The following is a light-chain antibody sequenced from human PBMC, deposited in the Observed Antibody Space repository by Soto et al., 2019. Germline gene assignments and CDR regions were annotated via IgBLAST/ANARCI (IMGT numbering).Light chain of an antibody. J-gene: IGKJ5*01. CDR2: GAS. CDR1: QSVSSSY. Sequence: EIVLTQSPGTLALSPGERATLSCRASQSVSSSYLAWYQQKPGQAPRLLMYGASSRAPGIPDRSSGSGSGKDFTLTISRLEPGDFAVFYCKQYGSSPPITFGEGTRQEIK. CDR3: KQYGSSPPIT. V-gene: IGKV3-20*01.